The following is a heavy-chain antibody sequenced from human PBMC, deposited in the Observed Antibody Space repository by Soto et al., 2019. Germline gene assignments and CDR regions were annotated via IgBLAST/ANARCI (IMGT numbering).Heavy chain of an antibody. CDR2: IDPTDSYI. Sequence: GESLKISCQASGYSFTTYWISWVRQMPGKGLECMGRIDPTDSYIDYGPSFEGHVTMSVDRSINTAYLEWSSLKASDSAMYYCFFLATANDRIYYHTFDYWRLRTLVTDSS. D-gene: IGHD3-10*01. V-gene: IGHV5-10-1*01. CDR3: FFLATANDRIYYHTFDY. J-gene: IGHJ4*02. CDR1: GYSFTTYW.